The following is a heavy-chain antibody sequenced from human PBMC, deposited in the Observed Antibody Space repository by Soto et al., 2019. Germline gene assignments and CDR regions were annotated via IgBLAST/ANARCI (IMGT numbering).Heavy chain of an antibody. CDR1: GFTFSNAW. CDR2: IKSKTDGGTT. V-gene: IGHV3-15*01. J-gene: IGHJ5*02. D-gene: IGHD1-20*01. CDR3: TTDKGGLITGTYPEYGADNWFDP. Sequence: GGSLRLSCAASGFTFSNAWMSWVRQAPGKGLEWVGRIKSKTDGGTTDYAAPVKGRFTISRDDSKKTPYLQMNSLKTEDTAVYYCTTDKGGLITGTYPEYGADNWFDPWGQGTLVTVSS.